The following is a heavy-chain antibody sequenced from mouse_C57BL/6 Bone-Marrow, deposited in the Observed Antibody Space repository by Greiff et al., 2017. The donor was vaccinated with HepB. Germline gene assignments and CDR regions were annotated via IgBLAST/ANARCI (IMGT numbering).Heavy chain of an antibody. CDR3: ARDLY. Sequence: EVKLVESGGGLVKPGGSLKLSCAASGFTFSDYGMHWVRQAPEKGLEWVAYISSGSSTIYYADTVKGRFTLSRDNAKNTLFLQMTSLRSEDTAMYYCARDLYWGQGTLVTVSA. CDR1: GFTFSDYG. CDR2: ISSGSSTI. V-gene: IGHV5-17*01. J-gene: IGHJ3*01.